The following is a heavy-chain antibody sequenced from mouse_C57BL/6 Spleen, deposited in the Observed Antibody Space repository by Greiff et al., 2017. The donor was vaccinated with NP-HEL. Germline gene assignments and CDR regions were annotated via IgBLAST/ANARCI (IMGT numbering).Heavy chain of an antibody. CDR1: GYTFTSYG. J-gene: IGHJ1*03. V-gene: IGHV1-58*01. D-gene: IGHD1-1*01. Sequence: VHVKQSGAELVRPGSSVKMSCKTSGYTFTSYGINWVKQRPGQGLEWIGYIYIGNGYTEYNEKFKGKATLTSDTSSSTAYMQLSSLTSEDSAIYFCARDYGSSHWYFDVWGTGTTVTVSS. CDR2: IYIGNGYT. CDR3: ARDYGSSHWYFDV.